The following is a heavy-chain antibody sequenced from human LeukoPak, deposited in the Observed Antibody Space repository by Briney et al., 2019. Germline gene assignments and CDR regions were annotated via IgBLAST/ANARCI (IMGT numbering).Heavy chain of an antibody. CDR2: INWNGDNT. CDR3: ARGRSKSDY. Sequence: GGSLRLSCAASGFTFDDYGMSWVRQAPGKGLEWVSGINWNGDNTNYADSLKGRFTISRDNAKNSLYLQMDSLRAEDTAVYYCARGRSKSDYWGQGTLVTVSS. D-gene: IGHD3-10*01. J-gene: IGHJ4*02. V-gene: IGHV3-20*04. CDR1: GFTFDDYG.